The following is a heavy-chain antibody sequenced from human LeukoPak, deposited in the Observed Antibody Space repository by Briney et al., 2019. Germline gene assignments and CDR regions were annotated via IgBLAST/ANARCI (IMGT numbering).Heavy chain of an antibody. CDR1: GGSISSYY. D-gene: IGHD3-9*01. Sequence: SETLSLTCTISGGSISSYYWSWIRQPPGKGLEWIGYIYYSGSTNYNPSLKSRVTISVDTSKNQFSLKLSSVTAADTAVYYCVALRYFDWLPNYWGQGTLVTVSS. CDR3: VALRYFDWLPNY. V-gene: IGHV4-59*01. J-gene: IGHJ4*02. CDR2: IYYSGST.